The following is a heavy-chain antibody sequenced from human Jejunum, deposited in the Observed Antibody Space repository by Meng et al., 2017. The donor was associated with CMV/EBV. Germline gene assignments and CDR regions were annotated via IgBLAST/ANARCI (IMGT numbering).Heavy chain of an antibody. CDR3: ARRGPGYCTTASCRYSFDY. J-gene: IGHJ4*02. Sequence: SWIGWVRQMPGKGLEWMGLIYPRDSETRYSPSFRGQVTISADKSIDTVYLQWSGLKASDTAMYYCARRGPGYCTTASCRYSFDYWGQGTRVTVSS. D-gene: IGHD2-8*01. CDR2: IYPRDSET. CDR1: SW. V-gene: IGHV5-51*01.